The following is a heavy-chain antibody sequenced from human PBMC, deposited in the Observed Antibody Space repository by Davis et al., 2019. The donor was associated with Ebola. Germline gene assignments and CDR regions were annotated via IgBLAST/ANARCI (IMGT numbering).Heavy chain of an antibody. V-gene: IGHV3-30-3*01. Sequence: GESLKISCEVSGFTFSHFAMHWXXXXXXXXXXXXXFISYEGVSKDYAESVRGRFSISRDHSKNSLSLQMKSLRGEDTAVYYCAKGRDGFNYDFDYWGQGTLVTVSS. D-gene: IGHD5-24*01. CDR2: ISYEGVSK. CDR1: GFTFSHFA. J-gene: IGHJ4*02. CDR3: AKGRDGFNYDFDY.